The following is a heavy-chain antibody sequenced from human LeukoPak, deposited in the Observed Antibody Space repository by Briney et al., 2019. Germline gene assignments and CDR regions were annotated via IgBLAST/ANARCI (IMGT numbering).Heavy chain of an antibody. Sequence: GGSLRLSYAASGFTFSGSAIHWVRQASGKGLEWVGHIRSEANTYATTYAASLKGRFTISRDDSKNTAYLQMNSLKTEDTAVYYCTRQLGELLSGTLYYYYLDVWGKGTTVTISS. V-gene: IGHV3-73*01. J-gene: IGHJ6*03. CDR1: GFTFSGSA. CDR2: IRSEANTYAT. D-gene: IGHD3-10*01. CDR3: TRQLGELLSGTLYYYYLDV.